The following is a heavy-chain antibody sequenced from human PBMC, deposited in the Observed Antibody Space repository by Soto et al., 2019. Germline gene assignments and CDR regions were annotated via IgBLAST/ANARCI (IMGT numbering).Heavy chain of an antibody. CDR2: LSSSSSYI. CDR1: GFTFSSYN. V-gene: IGHV3-21*01. J-gene: IGHJ6*03. CDR3: AGGGIMYGDYRSMDV. D-gene: IGHD4-17*01. Sequence: EVQLVESGGGLVKPGGSLRLSCAASGFTFSSYNMNWVRQAPGKGLEWVSSLSSSSSYIYYADSVKGRFTISRDNAKNSRYLQRNGLRAEDTAVYYCAGGGIMYGDYRSMDVWGKGTTVTVSS.